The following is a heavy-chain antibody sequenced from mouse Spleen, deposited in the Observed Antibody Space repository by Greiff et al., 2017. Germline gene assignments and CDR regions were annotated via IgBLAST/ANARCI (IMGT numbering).Heavy chain of an antibody. D-gene: IGHD2-2*01. CDR2: ISSGSSTI. CDR3: ARQDYYGYDYAMDY. Sequence: EVKLVESGGGLVKPGGSLKLSCAASGFTFSDYGMHWVRQAPEKGLEWVAYISSGSSTIYYADTVKGRFTISRDNAKNTLFLQMTSLRSEDTAMYYCARQDYYGYDYAMDYWGQGTSVTVSS. J-gene: IGHJ4*01. CDR1: GFTFSDYG. V-gene: IGHV5-17*01.